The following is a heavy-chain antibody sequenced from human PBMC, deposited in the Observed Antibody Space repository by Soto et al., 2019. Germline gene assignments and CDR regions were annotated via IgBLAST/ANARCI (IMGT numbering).Heavy chain of an antibody. CDR2: INPSSGGT. CDR3: ARGPGDFWSGYFDY. CDR1: GYTFTAYY. Sequence: ASVKVSCEASGYTFTAYYMHWVRQAPGQGLEWMGWINPSSGGTNYAQKFQGWVIMTRDTSISTAYMELSRLRSDDTAMYYCARGPGDFWSGYFDYWGQGTLVTVSS. V-gene: IGHV1-2*04. D-gene: IGHD3-3*01. J-gene: IGHJ4*02.